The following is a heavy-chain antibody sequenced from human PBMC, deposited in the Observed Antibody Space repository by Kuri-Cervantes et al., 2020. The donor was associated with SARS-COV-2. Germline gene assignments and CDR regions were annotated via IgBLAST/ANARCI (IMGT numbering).Heavy chain of an antibody. V-gene: IGHV4-59*08. J-gene: IGHJ4*02. CDR2: ILYSGST. Sequence: SETLSLTCTVSGGSISGHYWSWIRQPPGKGLEWIGNILYSGSTNYNPSLKSRVTISVDTSKNQFSLKLSSVTAADTAVYYCGRVSWLPLWRRYSDSWGQGTLVTVSS. CDR1: GGSISGHY. D-gene: IGHD5-24*01. CDR3: GRVSWLPLWRRYSDS.